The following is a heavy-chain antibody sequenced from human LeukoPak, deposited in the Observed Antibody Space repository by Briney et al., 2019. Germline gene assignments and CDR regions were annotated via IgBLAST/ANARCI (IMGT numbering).Heavy chain of an antibody. D-gene: IGHD3-10*01. CDR3: ARGRVLLWFGELSGFDY. V-gene: IGHV1-2*02. Sequence: GASVKVSCKASGYTFTGYHMHWVRQAPGQGLEWMGWINPNSGGTNYAQKFQGRVTMTRDTSISTAYMELSRLRSDDTAVYYCARGRVLLWFGELSGFDYWGQGTLVTVSS. CDR1: GYTFTGYH. J-gene: IGHJ4*02. CDR2: INPNSGGT.